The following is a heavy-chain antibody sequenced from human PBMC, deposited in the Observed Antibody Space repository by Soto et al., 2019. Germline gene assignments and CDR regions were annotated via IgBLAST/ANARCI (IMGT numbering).Heavy chain of an antibody. CDR2: IIPIFGTA. CDR1: GGTFSSYA. J-gene: IGHJ6*02. CDR3: ATALEWLLFGLVDV. D-gene: IGHD3-3*01. Sequence: ASVKVSCKASGGTFSSYAISWVRQAPGQGLEWMGGIIPIFGTANYAQKFQGRVTMTEDTSTDTAYMELSSLRSEDTAVYYCATALEWLLFGLVDVWGQGTTVTVSS. V-gene: IGHV1-69*06.